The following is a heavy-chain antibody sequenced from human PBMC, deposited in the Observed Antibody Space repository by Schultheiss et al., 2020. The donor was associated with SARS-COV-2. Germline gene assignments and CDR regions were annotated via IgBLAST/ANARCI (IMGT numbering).Heavy chain of an antibody. J-gene: IGHJ4*02. CDR3: AKDLARAVIFPFDY. CDR1: GFTFSSYA. CDR2: ISGSGGST. Sequence: GGSLRLSFAASGFTFSSYAMSWVRQAPGKGLEWVSAISGSGGSTYYADSVKGRFTISRDNSKNTLYLQMNSLRAEDTAVYYCAKDLARAVIFPFDYWGQGTLVTVSS. V-gene: IGHV3-23*01. D-gene: IGHD2-21*01.